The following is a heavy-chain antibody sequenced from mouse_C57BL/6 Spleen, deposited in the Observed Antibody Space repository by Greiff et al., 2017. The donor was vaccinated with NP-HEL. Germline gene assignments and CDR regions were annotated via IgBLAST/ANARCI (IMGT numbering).Heavy chain of an antibody. CDR1: GFTFSDYG. D-gene: IGHD2-12*01. CDR3: ARNSPYFDY. V-gene: IGHV5-17*01. Sequence: EVQLVESGGGLVKPGGSLKLSCAASGFTFSDYGMHWVRQAPEKGLEWVAYISSGSSTIYYADTVKGRFTISRDNAKNTLFLQMTSLRSEDTAMYYCARNSPYFDYWGQGTTLTVSS. CDR2: ISSGSSTI. J-gene: IGHJ2*01.